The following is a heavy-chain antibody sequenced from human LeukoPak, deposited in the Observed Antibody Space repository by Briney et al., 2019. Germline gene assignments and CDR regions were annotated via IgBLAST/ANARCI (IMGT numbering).Heavy chain of an antibody. CDR2: FSGSGDTT. CDR3: AKGGVVVLPSASYFFDY. Sequence: GGSLRLSCAASGFTFNRHAMRWVRQAPGKGLEWVSGFSGSGDTTYYADSVKGRFTISRDNSKNTLYLQMNSLRAEDTAVYYCAKGGVVVLPSASYFFDYWGQGTLVTVSS. CDR1: GFTFNRHA. V-gene: IGHV3-23*01. D-gene: IGHD2-2*01. J-gene: IGHJ4*02.